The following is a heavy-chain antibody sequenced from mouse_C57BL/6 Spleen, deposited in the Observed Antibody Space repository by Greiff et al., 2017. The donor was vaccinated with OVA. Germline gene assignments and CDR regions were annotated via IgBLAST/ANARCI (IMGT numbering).Heavy chain of an antibody. CDR1: GYAFSSSW. CDR3: ARTTAGAAMDY. D-gene: IGHD1-2*01. V-gene: IGHV1-82*01. Sequence: QVQLQQSGPELVKPGASVKISCKASGYAFSSSWMNWVKQRPGKGLEWIGRIYPGDGDTNYNGKFKGKATLTADTYSSTAYMQLSSLTSEDSAVYYCARTTAGAAMDYWGQGTTLTVSS. J-gene: IGHJ2*01. CDR2: IYPGDGDT.